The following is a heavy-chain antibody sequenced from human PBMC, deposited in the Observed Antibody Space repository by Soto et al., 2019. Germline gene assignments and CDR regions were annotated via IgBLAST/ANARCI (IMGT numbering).Heavy chain of an antibody. CDR2: IYWDDDK. CDR1: GFSFITTGVG. V-gene: IGHV2-5*02. Sequence: QITLKESGPPLVKPTQTLTLTCTFSGFSFITTGVGVGWVRQSPGKALEWLALIYWDDDKRYSPSLKSRLTITKDTSKNQVVFSMTNMDPVDTATYYCARADYGDIVFEYWGQGTLVTVSS. CDR3: ARADYGDIVFEY. D-gene: IGHD4-17*01. J-gene: IGHJ4*02.